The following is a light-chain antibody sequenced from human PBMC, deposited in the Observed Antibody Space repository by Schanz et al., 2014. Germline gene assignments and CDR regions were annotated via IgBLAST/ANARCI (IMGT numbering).Light chain of an antibody. CDR1: QTISVW. V-gene: IGKV1-5*03. CDR2: KAS. Sequence: DIQMTQSPATLSASVGDRVSITCRANQTISVWLAWIQLKPGKGPKSLIHKASSLESGVPSRFSGSGSATEFTLSVSSLQPDDFATYYCQQYSSSSSFGPGTKVDIK. J-gene: IGKJ3*01. CDR3: QQYSSSSS.